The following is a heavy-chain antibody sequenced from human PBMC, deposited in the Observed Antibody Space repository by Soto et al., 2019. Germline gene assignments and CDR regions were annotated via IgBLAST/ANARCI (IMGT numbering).Heavy chain of an antibody. CDR2: IHSSGGT. Sequence: SETLSLTCTVSHGSISSGDYFWGWIRQPPGKGLEFIGSIHSSGGTYYSPSLKSRVSISIDKSKNHFSLKLTSVTAGDTAVYFCASVVVGATRQTGSDHWGQGTLVTASA. CDR3: ASVVVGATRQTGSDH. V-gene: IGHV4-39*02. CDR1: HGSISSGDYF. D-gene: IGHD2-15*01. J-gene: IGHJ4*02.